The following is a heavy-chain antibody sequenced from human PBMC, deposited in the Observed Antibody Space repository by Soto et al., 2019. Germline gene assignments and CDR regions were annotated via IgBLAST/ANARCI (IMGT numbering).Heavy chain of an antibody. D-gene: IGHD3-16*01. CDR1: GGSISSYY. CDR2: IYYSGCT. V-gene: IGHV4-59*01. Sequence: QVQLQESGPGLGKPSETLSLTCTVSGGSISSYYWSWIRQPPGKGLEWIGYIYYSGCTNYNPSLKSRVTISVDTSKNQFSLNLSSVTAADTAVYYCARSWGVSLDYWGQGTLVTVSS. J-gene: IGHJ4*02. CDR3: ARSWGVSLDY.